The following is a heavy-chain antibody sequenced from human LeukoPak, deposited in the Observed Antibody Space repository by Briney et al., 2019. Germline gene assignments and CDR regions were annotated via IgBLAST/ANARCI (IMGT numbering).Heavy chain of an antibody. V-gene: IGHV1-24*01. J-gene: IGHJ3*02. CDR1: GYTLTELS. Sequence: ASVKVSCKVSGYTLTELSMHWVRQAPGKGLEWMGGFDPEDGETIYAQKFQGRVTMTEDTSTDTAYMELSSLRSEDTAVYYCASHSGWYLHDAFDIWGQGTMVTVSS. CDR2: FDPEDGET. D-gene: IGHD6-19*01. CDR3: ASHSGWYLHDAFDI.